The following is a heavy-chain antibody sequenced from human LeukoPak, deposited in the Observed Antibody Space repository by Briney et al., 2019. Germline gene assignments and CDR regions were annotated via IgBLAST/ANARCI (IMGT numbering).Heavy chain of an antibody. Sequence: GGSLRLSCAASGFTFSSYWMSWVRQAPGKGLEWVGRIKSKTDGGTTDYAAPVKGRFTISRDDSKNTLYLQMNSLKTEDTAVYYCTRRYYDSSGYFFDYWGQGTLVTVSS. V-gene: IGHV3-15*01. CDR1: GFTFSSYW. CDR2: IKSKTDGGTT. J-gene: IGHJ4*02. CDR3: TRRYYDSSGYFFDY. D-gene: IGHD3-22*01.